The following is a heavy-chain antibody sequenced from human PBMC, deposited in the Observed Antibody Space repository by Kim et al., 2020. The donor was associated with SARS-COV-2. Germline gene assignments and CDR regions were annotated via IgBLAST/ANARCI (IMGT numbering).Heavy chain of an antibody. D-gene: IGHD1-26*01. CDR2: ISSSSSYT. V-gene: IGHV3-11*06. CDR1: GFTFSDYY. CDR3: ARGQWDQEGAFDI. J-gene: IGHJ3*02. Sequence: GGSLRLSCAASGFTFSDYYMSWIRQAPGKGLEWVSYISSSSSYTNYADSVKGRFTISRDNAKNSLYLQMNSLRAEDTAVYYCARGQWDQEGAFDIWGQGTMVTVSS.